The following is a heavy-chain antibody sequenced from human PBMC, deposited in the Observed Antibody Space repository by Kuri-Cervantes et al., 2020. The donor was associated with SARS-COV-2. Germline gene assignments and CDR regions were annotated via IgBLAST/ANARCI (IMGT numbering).Heavy chain of an antibody. D-gene: IGHD6-19*01. CDR1: GYTFTSYG. Sequence: ASVKVSCKASGYTFTSYGISWVRQAPGQGLEWMGWISAYNGNTNYAQKLQGRVTMTTDTSASTAYMELRSLRSDDTAVYYCARVIIAVAGTDAFDIWGQGTMVTVSS. V-gene: IGHV1-18*01. CDR2: ISAYNGNT. CDR3: ARVIIAVAGTDAFDI. J-gene: IGHJ3*02.